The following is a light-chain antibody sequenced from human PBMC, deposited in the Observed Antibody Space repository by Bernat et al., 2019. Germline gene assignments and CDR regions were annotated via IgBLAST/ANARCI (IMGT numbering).Light chain of an antibody. CDR1: SSDVGGYNY. J-gene: IGLJ1*01. CDR3: RSYAGSNNGV. CDR2: EVS. V-gene: IGLV2-8*01. Sequence: QSALPQPPSASGSPGQSVTISCTGTSSDVGGYNYVSWYQQHPGKAPKLMIYEVSKRPAGVPDRFSGSKYGNTASLTVSGLQAEAEADYYCRSYAGSNNGVFGTGTKVTVL.